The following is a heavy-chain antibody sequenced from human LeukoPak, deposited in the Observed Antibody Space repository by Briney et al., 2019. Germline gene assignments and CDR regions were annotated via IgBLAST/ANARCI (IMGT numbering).Heavy chain of an antibody. J-gene: IGHJ4*02. CDR1: GYTFTSYD. CDR3: ARDLTYCGGDCYSFANN. CDR2: MNPNSGNT. Sequence: ASVKVSCKASGYTFTSYDINWVRQATGQGLEWMGWMNPNSGNTGYAQKFQGRVTMTRNTSISTAYMELSSLRSEDTAVYYRARDLTYCGGDCYSFANNWGQGTLVTVSS. D-gene: IGHD2-21*01. V-gene: IGHV1-8*01.